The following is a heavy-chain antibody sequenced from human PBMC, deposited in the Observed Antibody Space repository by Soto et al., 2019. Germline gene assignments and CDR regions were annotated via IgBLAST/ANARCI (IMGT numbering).Heavy chain of an antibody. Sequence: GGSLRLSCAASGFTFSSYAMSWVRQAPGKGLEWVSAISGSGGSTYYADSVKGRFTISRDNSKNTLYLQMNSLRAEDTAVYYCAKEGWGDYGDPSGAFDIWGQGTMVTVSS. CDR3: AKEGWGDYGDPSGAFDI. V-gene: IGHV3-23*01. CDR2: ISGSGGST. CDR1: GFTFSSYA. D-gene: IGHD4-17*01. J-gene: IGHJ3*02.